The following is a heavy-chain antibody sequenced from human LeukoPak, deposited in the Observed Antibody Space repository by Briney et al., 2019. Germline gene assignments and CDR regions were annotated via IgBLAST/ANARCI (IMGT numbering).Heavy chain of an antibody. Sequence: GASVKVSCKASGYTSSSYGISWVRQAPGQGLEWMGWISAYNGNTNYAQKLQGRVTMTTDTSTSTAYMELRSLRSDDTAVYYCARGSGYGSGSYNEYWGQGTLVTVSS. D-gene: IGHD3-10*01. CDR2: ISAYNGNT. J-gene: IGHJ4*02. V-gene: IGHV1-18*04. CDR3: ARGSGYGSGSYNEY. CDR1: GYTSSSYG.